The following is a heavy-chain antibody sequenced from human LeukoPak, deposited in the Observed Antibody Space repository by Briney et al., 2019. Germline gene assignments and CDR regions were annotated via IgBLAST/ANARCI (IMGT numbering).Heavy chain of an antibody. V-gene: IGHV3-13*01. D-gene: IGHD5-18*01. CDR1: GFAFSIYD. CDR3: AKGHTAFDGMGPTDY. Sequence: QTGGSLRLSCVASGFAFSIYDMHWVRQAAGKGLEWVSGIGKAGDTYYAGSVKGRFTISRESAKNSLYLEMNSLRAGDTAVYYCAKGHTAFDGMGPTDYWGQGTLVTVSS. CDR2: IGKAGDT. J-gene: IGHJ4*02.